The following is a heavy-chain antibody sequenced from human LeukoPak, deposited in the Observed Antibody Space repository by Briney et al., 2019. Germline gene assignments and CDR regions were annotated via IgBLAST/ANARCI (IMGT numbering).Heavy chain of an antibody. CDR2: IYSSGNT. D-gene: IGHD3-3*01. V-gene: IGHV4-4*07. CDR1: GGSISNYY. CDR3: ARGGHHSPSYEYFYQYMDV. Sequence: SETLSLTCTVSGGSISNYYWSWIRQPAGKGLEWIGRIYSSGNTNYISSLESRVTVSVDTSKNQFSLRLSSVTAADTAVYYCARGGHHSPSYEYFYQYMDVWGKGTTVTVSS. J-gene: IGHJ6*03.